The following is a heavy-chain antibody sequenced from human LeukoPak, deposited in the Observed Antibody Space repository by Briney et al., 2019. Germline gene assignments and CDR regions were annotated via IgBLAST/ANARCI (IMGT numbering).Heavy chain of an antibody. Sequence: PGGSLRLSCAASGFTFSSYGMSWVRQAPGKGLEWVSYISSSGSTIYYADSVKGRFTISRDNAKNSLDLQMNSLRDEDTAVYYCARRHKWWGVFYFWGQGTVVTVSS. CDR2: ISSSGSTI. CDR3: ARRHKWWGVFYF. D-gene: IGHD2-15*01. V-gene: IGHV3-48*02. CDR1: GFTFSSYG. J-gene: IGHJ4*02.